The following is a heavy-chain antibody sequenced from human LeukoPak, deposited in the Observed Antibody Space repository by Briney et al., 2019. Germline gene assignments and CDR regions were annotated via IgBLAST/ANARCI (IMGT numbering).Heavy chain of an antibody. D-gene: IGHD3-3*01. Sequence: PGDSLRLSCAASGFTFTKYWMTWVHQAPGKGLEWVGNIKQDGSDKNYMDSVKGRFTISRDNTKNSVYLQMSSLRAEDTAVYYCARVHPIDFGTTGAFDIWGQGTMVTVSS. J-gene: IGHJ3*02. CDR2: IKQDGSDK. CDR3: ARVHPIDFGTTGAFDI. V-gene: IGHV3-7*01. CDR1: GFTFTKYW.